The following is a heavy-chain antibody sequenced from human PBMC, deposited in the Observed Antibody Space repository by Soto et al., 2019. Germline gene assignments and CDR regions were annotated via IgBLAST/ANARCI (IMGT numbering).Heavy chain of an antibody. Sequence: GGSLRLSCAASGFTFSSYGMHWVRQAPGKGLEWVAVISYDGSNKYYADSVKGRFTISRDNSKNTLYLQMNSLRAEDTAVYYCAKVTQRKYDSSGYSLGYWGQGTLVTVSS. CDR3: AKVTQRKYDSSGYSLGY. CDR1: GFTFSSYG. CDR2: ISYDGSNK. J-gene: IGHJ4*02. D-gene: IGHD3-22*01. V-gene: IGHV3-30*18.